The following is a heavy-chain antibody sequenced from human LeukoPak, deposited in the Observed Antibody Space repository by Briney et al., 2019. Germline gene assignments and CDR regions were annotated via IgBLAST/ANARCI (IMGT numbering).Heavy chain of an antibody. CDR2: IYYTGST. D-gene: IGHD6-13*01. CDR1: GGSISNYY. Sequence: SETLSLTCSVSGGSISNYYWSWIREPPGKGLEWIGYIYYTGSTNYNPSLKSRVTISVDTSKNQFSLKLSSVTAADTAVYYCARAYSSSWYGVDWFDPWGQGTLVTVSS. CDR3: ARAYSSSWYGVDWFDP. J-gene: IGHJ5*02. V-gene: IGHV4-59*12.